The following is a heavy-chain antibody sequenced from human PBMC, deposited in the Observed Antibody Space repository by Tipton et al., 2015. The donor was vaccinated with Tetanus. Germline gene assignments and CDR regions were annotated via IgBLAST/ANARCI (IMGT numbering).Heavy chain of an antibody. CDR3: ARGSGLTGYNN. J-gene: IGHJ4*02. Sequence: CAASGFTFSTTWFSWVRQAPGKGLEWVASINEDGSETYYGDSVKGRFTISRDNAKNSVYLQMNILKVEDTAIYFCARGSGLTGYNNWGQGTLVPVSS. CDR1: GFTFSTTW. V-gene: IGHV3-7*01. D-gene: IGHD5-24*01. CDR2: INEDGSET.